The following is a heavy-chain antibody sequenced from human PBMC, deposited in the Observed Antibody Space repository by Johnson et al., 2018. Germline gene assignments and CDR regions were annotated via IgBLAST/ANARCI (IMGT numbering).Heavy chain of an antibody. Sequence: QVQLVQSGGGVVQPGRSLRLSCAASGFTFSSYTMTWVRQAPGKGMEWVSSISSNGGSTYYADSVKGRFPISRDNSKNTRYLQMNSLRAEGTAVYYCAKDHVSSGWPDDAFDIWGQGTMVTVSS. V-gene: IGHV3-NL1*01. CDR1: GFTFSSYT. CDR2: ISSNGGST. D-gene: IGHD6-19*01. CDR3: AKDHVSSGWPDDAFDI. J-gene: IGHJ3*02.